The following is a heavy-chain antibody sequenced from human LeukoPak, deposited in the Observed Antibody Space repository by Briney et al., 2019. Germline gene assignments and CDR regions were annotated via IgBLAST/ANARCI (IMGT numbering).Heavy chain of an antibody. D-gene: IGHD1-26*01. CDR1: GASVNSGNYY. Sequence: PSETLSLTCTVSGASVNSGNYYWTWIRQPAGRRLEWIGRIYTSGTTNYNPSLKSRVTISIDASKNQFSLRLSSVTAADTAVYYCTRGGELMNFWGQGTLVTVSS. J-gene: IGHJ4*02. CDR2: IYTSGTT. V-gene: IGHV4-61*02. CDR3: TRGGELMNF.